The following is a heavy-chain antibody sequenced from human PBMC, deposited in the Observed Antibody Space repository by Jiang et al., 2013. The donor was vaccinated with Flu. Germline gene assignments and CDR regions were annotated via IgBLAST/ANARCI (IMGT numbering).Heavy chain of an antibody. CDR3: ARGGRGAVDI. Sequence: GLVKPSQTLSLTCSVSGGSINSVGYYWSWIRQHPGKGLEWIGYIYYSGKSYSNPSLQSRAIITLDTSKNHFSLTLNSVTAADTAVYYCARGGRGAVDIWGQGTMVTVSS. J-gene: IGHJ3*02. D-gene: IGHD5-24*01. CDR2: IYYSGKS. V-gene: IGHV4-31*03. CDR1: GGSINSVGYY.